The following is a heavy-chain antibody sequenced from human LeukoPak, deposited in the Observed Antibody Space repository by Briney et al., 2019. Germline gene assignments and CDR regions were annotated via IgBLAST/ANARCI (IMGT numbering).Heavy chain of an antibody. Sequence: PSETLSLTCAVCGGSFSGYYWSWIRQPPGKGLEWIGRIYTSGSTTYNPSLKSRVTMSVDTSKSQFSLNLMSVTAADTAVYYCTRDTGTTGEVKFDPWGQGTLVTVSS. CDR3: TRDTGTTGEVKFDP. V-gene: IGHV4-59*10. J-gene: IGHJ5*02. D-gene: IGHD4-17*01. CDR2: IYTSGST. CDR1: GGSFSGYY.